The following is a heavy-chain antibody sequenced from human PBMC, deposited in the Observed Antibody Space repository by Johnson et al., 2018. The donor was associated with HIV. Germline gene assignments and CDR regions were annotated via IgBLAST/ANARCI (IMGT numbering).Heavy chain of an antibody. V-gene: IGHV3-53*01. J-gene: IGHJ3*02. CDR2: IYSGGST. D-gene: IGHD2-2*01. Sequence: EVQVVESGGGLVQPGGSLRLSCVGSSNYKSWVRQAPGKGLEGVSVIYSGGSTYYADSVKGQFTISRDTSKNTLYLQMNSLRAEDTAVYYCAKIPAALPLDAFDIWGQGTMVTVSS. CDR3: AKIPAALPLDAFDI. CDR1: SNY.